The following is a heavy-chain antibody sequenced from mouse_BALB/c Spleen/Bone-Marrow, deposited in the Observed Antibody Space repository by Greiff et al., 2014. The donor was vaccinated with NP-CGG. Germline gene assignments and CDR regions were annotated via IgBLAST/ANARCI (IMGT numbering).Heavy chain of an antibody. CDR3: ARHHRYAYYFDY. CDR1: GYTFTSSW. CDR2: IHPNTDNT. V-gene: IGHV1S130*01. Sequence: QVQLQQSRSVLVRPGASVKLSCKASGYTFTSSWMHWAKQRPGQGLEWIGEIHPNTDNTNYDEKFKGKATLTVDTSSSTAYVDLSSLTSEDSAVYYCARHHRYAYYFDYWGQGTTLTVSS. J-gene: IGHJ2*01. D-gene: IGHD2-14*01.